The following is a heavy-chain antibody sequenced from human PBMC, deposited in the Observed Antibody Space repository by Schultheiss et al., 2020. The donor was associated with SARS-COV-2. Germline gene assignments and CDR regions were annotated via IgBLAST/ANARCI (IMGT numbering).Heavy chain of an antibody. Sequence: SETLSLTCTVSGGSISSYYWSWIRQPPGKGLEWIGYIYYSGSTNYNPSLKSRVTISVDTSKNQFSLKLSSVTAADTAVYYCARNYDYVWGSYRYTGISWFDPWGQGTLVTFSS. CDR2: IYYSGST. V-gene: IGHV4-59*01. J-gene: IGHJ5*02. CDR1: GGSISSYY. D-gene: IGHD3-16*02. CDR3: ARNYDYVWGSYRYTGISWFDP.